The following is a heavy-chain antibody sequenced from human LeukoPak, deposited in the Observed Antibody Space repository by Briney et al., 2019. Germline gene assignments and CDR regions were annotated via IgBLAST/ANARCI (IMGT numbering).Heavy chain of an antibody. CDR1: GGSISSYY. CDR2: IYTSGST. D-gene: IGHD3-9*01. Sequence: SETLSLTCTVSGGSISSYYWSWIRQPAGKGLEWIGRIYTSGSTNYNPSLKSRVTMSVDTSKNQFSLKLSSVTAADTAVYYCAREGYYDILTGYVGWFDPWGQGTLVTASS. V-gene: IGHV4-4*07. CDR3: AREGYYDILTGYVGWFDP. J-gene: IGHJ5*02.